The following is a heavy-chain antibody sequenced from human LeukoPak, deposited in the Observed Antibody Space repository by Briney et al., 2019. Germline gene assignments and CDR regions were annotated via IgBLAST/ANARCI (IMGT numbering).Heavy chain of an antibody. J-gene: IGHJ6*02. D-gene: IGHD3-9*01. Sequence: GSLRLSCAASGFTFSSYAMHWVRQAPGKGLEWVAVISYDGSNKYYADPVKGRFTISRDNSKNTLYLQMNSLRAEDTAVYYCARDSAAPVLRYFDWLPRSYYYYGMDVWGQGTTVTVSS. CDR3: ARDSAAPVLRYFDWLPRSYYYYGMDV. V-gene: IGHV3-30*04. CDR2: ISYDGSNK. CDR1: GFTFSSYA.